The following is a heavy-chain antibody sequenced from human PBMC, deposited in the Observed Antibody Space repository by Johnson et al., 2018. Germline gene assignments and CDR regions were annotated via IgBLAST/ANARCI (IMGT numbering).Heavy chain of an antibody. J-gene: IGHJ3*02. D-gene: IGHD6-19*01. V-gene: IGHV3-20*04. CDR1: GFMFDDYG. CDR2: INWNGGST. Sequence: EVQLVQSGGGVVRPGGSLRLSCAASGFMFDDYGLSWVRQGPGKGLEWVAGINWNGGSTGYADSVKGRFTISRDNAKNSLYLQMNSLRAEDTDLYYCARAAFSSGWYFGAFDIWGQGTMVTVSS. CDR3: ARAAFSSGWYFGAFDI.